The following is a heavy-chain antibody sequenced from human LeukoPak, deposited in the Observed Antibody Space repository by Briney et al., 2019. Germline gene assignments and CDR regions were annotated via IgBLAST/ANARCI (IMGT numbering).Heavy chain of an antibody. V-gene: IGHV1-8*01. CDR3: ARDTGVVKGYSSGCPGY. CDR2: MNPNSGNT. Sequence: ASVKVSCKASGYTFTSYDINWVRQATGQGLEWMGWMNPNSGNTGYAQKFQGRVTMTRNTSISTAYMELSSLRSEDTAVYYCARDTGVVKGYSSGCPGYWGQGTLVTVSS. J-gene: IGHJ4*02. D-gene: IGHD6-19*01. CDR1: GYTFTSYD.